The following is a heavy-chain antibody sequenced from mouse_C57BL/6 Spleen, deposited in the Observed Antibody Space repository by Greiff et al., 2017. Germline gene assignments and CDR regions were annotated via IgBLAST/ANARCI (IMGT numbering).Heavy chain of an antibody. CDR3: ESSTKYCGSNYFDY. CDR1: GYTFTSYW. Sequence: QIQLQQPGAELVMPGASVKLSCKASGYTFTSYWMHWVKQRPGHGLEWIGAIDPSDSYTNYNQKFKGKSILTADKSSSTAYMQLSSLTSEDSAVXDCESSTKYCGSNYFDYWGQGTTLTVSS. V-gene: IGHV1-69*01. CDR2: IDPSDSYT. J-gene: IGHJ2*01. D-gene: IGHD1-1*01.